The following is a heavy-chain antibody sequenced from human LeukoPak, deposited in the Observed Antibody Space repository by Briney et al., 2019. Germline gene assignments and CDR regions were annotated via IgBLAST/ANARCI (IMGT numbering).Heavy chain of an antibody. Sequence: PSETLSLTCTVSGGSINTYHWSWIRQPAVKGLEWIGHIYSSGDTNYNPSLKSRVTMSVDKSRNEVSLQLTSVTAADTAVYYCARGLRYCSGSTCYSGFDSWGQGTLVTVSS. CDR2: IYSSGDT. CDR1: GGSINTYH. CDR3: ARGLRYCSGSTCYSGFDS. D-gene: IGHD2-15*01. J-gene: IGHJ4*02. V-gene: IGHV4-4*07.